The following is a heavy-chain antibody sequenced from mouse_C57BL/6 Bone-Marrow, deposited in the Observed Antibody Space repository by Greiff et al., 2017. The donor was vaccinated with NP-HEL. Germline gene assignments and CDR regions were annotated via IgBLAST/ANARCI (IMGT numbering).Heavy chain of an antibody. J-gene: IGHJ2*01. CDR3: TREGVDGYYLDY. CDR2: ISSGGDDI. Sequence: EVQLVESGAGLVKPGGSLKLSCAASGFAFSSYAMSWVRQTPEKRLEWVAYISSGGDDIYYADTVKGRFTISRDNARNTLYLQMSSLKSEDTAMYYCTREGVDGYYLDYWGQGTTLTVSS. D-gene: IGHD2-3*01. V-gene: IGHV5-9-1*02. CDR1: GFAFSSYA.